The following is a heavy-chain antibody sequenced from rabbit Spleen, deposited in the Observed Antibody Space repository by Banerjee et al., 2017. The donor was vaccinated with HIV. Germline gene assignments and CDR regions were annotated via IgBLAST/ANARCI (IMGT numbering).Heavy chain of an antibody. CDR2: ISAGSSGTT. CDR3: ARDLAGVIGWNFSL. V-gene: IGHV1S40*01. Sequence: QSLEESGGDLVKPGASLTLTCTASGVSFSANSYICWVRQAPGKGLEWIACISAGSSGTTHYTSWAKGRFTISRTSSTTVTLQMTSLTAADTATYFCARDLAGVIGWNFSLWGQGTLVTVS. J-gene: IGHJ4*01. D-gene: IGHD4-1*01. CDR1: GVSFSANSY.